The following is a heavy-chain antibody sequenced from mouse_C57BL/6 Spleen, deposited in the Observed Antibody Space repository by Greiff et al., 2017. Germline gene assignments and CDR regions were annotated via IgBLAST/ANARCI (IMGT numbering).Heavy chain of an antibody. CDR3: ARDYDYAMDY. D-gene: IGHD2-12*01. CDR1: GFTFSSYA. CDR2: ISDGGSYT. Sequence: DVKLVESGGGLVKPGGSLKLSCAASGFTFSSYAMSWVRQTPEKRLEWVATISDGGSYTYYPDNVKGRFTISRDNAKNNLYLQMSHLKSEDTAMYYCARDYDYAMDYWGQGTSVTVSS. V-gene: IGHV5-4*01. J-gene: IGHJ4*01.